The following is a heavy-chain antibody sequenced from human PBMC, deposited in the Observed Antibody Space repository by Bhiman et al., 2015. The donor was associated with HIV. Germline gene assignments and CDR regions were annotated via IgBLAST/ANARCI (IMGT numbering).Heavy chain of an antibody. Sequence: EVQLVESGGGLVQPGGSLRLSCAASGFTFGMHWVRQAPGKGLEWVSGISWSSHSIGYADSVKGRFTISRDNAKNSLFLQMNSLRTEDTALFYCVKDRAYSGSSMGAFDIWGQGTMVTVSS. CDR2: ISWSSHSI. J-gene: IGHJ3*02. V-gene: IGHV3-9*01. CDR1: GFTFG. D-gene: IGHD6-6*01. CDR3: VKDRAYSGSSMGAFDI.